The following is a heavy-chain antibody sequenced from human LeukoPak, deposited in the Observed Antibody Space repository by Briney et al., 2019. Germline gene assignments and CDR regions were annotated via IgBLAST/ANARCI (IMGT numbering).Heavy chain of an antibody. V-gene: IGHV3-48*01. D-gene: IGHD5-12*01. J-gene: IGHJ4*02. CDR1: GFTFSSYS. CDR2: ISSSSSTI. Sequence: PGGSLRLSCAASGFTFSSYSMNWVRQAPGKGLEWVSYISSSSSTIHYADSVKGRFTISRDNARNSLYLQMNSLGAEDTAVYYCARDADIVATITFDYWGQGTLVTVSS. CDR3: ARDADIVATITFDY.